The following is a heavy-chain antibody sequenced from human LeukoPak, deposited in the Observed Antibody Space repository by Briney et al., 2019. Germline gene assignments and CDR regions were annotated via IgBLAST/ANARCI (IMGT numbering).Heavy chain of an antibody. D-gene: IGHD3-10*01. Sequence: PGGSLRLSCAASGFTFSTYWMHWVGQTPGKGLVWGSRVNTDGSATAYADSVKGRFTISRDNAKNTLYLQMNSLRAGDTAVYYCARETLIRGFMPDYWGQGTLVTVSS. CDR1: GFTFSTYW. CDR3: ARETLIRGFMPDY. J-gene: IGHJ4*02. CDR2: VNTDGSAT. V-gene: IGHV3-74*01.